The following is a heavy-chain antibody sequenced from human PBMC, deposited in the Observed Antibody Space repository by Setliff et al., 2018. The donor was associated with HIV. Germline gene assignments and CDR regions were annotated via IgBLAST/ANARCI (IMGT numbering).Heavy chain of an antibody. V-gene: IGHV3-11*03. Sequence: GGSLRLSCAASGFTFSDYFMSWIRQAPGKGLEWVSYISSSSSYTSYADSVKGRFTISRDNAKNSLYLQMNSLRAEDTAVYYCARYSGSYFDYWGQGSLVTVSS. CDR2: ISSSSSYT. CDR3: ARYSGSYFDY. D-gene: IGHD1-26*01. J-gene: IGHJ4*02. CDR1: GFTFSDYF.